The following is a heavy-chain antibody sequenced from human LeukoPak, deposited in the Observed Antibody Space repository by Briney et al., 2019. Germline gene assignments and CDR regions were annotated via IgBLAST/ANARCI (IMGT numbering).Heavy chain of an antibody. J-gene: IGHJ4*02. D-gene: IGHD2-15*01. V-gene: IGHV4-61*01. CDR1: GGSVSSGSYY. Sequence: PSETLSLTCTVSGGSVSSGSYYWSWIRQPPGKGLEWIGYIYYSGSTNYNPSLKSRVTISVDTSKNQFSLKLSSVTAADTAVYYCARRYCSGGSCLDYWGQGTLVTVSS. CDR3: ARRYCSGGSCLDY. CDR2: IYYSGST.